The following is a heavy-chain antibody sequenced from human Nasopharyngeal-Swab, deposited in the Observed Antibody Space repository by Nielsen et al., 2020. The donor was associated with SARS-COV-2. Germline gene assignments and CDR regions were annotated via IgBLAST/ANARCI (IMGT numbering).Heavy chain of an antibody. CDR1: GGSISSSYY. J-gene: IGHJ4*02. D-gene: IGHD2-15*01. V-gene: IGHV4-61*01. Sequence: SETLSLTCAVSGGSISSSYYWSWIRQPPGKGLEWIGYIYYNGSTNYNPSLKSRVTISIDTSKNQFSLKLNSVTAADTAVYYCARIGCSGGSCYCDYWGQGTLVTVSS. CDR2: IYYNGST. CDR3: ARIGCSGGSCYCDY.